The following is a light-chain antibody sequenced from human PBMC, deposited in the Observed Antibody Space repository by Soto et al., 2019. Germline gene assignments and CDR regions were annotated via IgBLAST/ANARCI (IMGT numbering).Light chain of an antibody. CDR2: GTS. CDR3: QQYDNSRYT. V-gene: IGKV3-20*01. Sequence: EIVLTQSPGTLSLSPGERATLSCRASQTVSSSYLAWYQQKPGQAPRLLIYGTSSRATGIPDRFSGSGSGTDFTLTISRLEPEDLAVYYCQQYDNSRYTFGQGTKLEIK. J-gene: IGKJ2*01. CDR1: QTVSSSY.